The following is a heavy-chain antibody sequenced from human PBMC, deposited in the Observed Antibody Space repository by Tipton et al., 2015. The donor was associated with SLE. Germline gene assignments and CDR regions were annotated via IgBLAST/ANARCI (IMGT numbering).Heavy chain of an antibody. CDR1: GFTFSSYA. CDR2: ISYDGSNK. CDR3: ERGIQQLEDGMDV. V-gene: IGHV3-30-3*01. D-gene: IGHD6-6*01. J-gene: IGHJ6*02. Sequence: RSLRLSCAASGFTFSSYAMHWVRQAPGKGLEWVAVISYDGSNKYYADSVKGRFTISRDNSKNTLYLQMNSLRAEDTAVYYCERGIQQLEDGMDVWGQGTTVTVSS.